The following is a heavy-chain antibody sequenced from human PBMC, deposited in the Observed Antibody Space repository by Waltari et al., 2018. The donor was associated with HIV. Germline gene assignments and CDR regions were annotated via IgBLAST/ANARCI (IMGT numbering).Heavy chain of an antibody. CDR2: SSSSSRTI. D-gene: IGHD2-21*02. CDR3: ARDYPVVTAAPLDY. J-gene: IGHJ4*02. CDR1: GFTFSSYS. V-gene: IGHV3-48*02. Sequence: EVQLVESGGGLVQPGGSLRLSCAASGFTFSSYSMNWVRQAPGKGLEWVSYSSSSSRTIYYADSVKGRFTIARDNAKNSLYLQMNSLRDEDTAVYYCARDYPVVTAAPLDYWGQGTLVTVSS.